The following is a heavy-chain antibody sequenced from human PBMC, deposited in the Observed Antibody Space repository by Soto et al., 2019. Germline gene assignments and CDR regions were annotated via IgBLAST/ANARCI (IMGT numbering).Heavy chain of an antibody. CDR3: AKLNYDILTGYTDV. Sequence: GGSLRLSCAASGFTFSSYAMSWVRQAPGKGLEWVSGISGSGGSTYYADSVKGRFTISRDNSKNTLYLQMDSLRAEDTAVYYCAKLNYDILTGYTDVWGQGTTVTVSS. D-gene: IGHD3-9*01. CDR1: GFTFSSYA. V-gene: IGHV3-23*01. CDR2: ISGSGGST. J-gene: IGHJ6*02.